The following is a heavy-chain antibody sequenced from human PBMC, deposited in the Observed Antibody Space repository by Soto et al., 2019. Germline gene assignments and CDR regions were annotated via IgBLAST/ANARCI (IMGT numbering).Heavy chain of an antibody. D-gene: IGHD2-21*01. CDR1: GGSLRNYF. Sequence: QVQLQESGPGLVKPSETLSLTCTVSGGSLRNYFWNWVRRAPGKGLEWIVSIHYSGTSNYNPSLECRVTMSLAKSKNQFSLKLASMTAAATAVYSSARDRWVADQYSSYGIDFWGQGTTVTVSS. CDR3: ARDRWVADQYSSYGIDF. V-gene: IGHV4-59*01. J-gene: IGHJ6*02. CDR2: IHYSGTS.